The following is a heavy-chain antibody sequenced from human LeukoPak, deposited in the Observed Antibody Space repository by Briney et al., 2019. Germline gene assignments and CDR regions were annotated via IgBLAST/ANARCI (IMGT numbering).Heavy chain of an antibody. CDR1: GFTFSTYW. J-gene: IGHJ4*02. V-gene: IGHV3-7*01. CDR3: ANGDGFDY. Sequence: GGSLRLSCATSGFTFSTYWMSWVRQAPGKGLEWVANIKQDGSEKYYVDSVKGRFTISRDNAKNSLYSQMNSLRAEDTAVYYCANGDGFDYWGQGTLVTVSS. D-gene: IGHD5-24*01. CDR2: IKQDGSEK.